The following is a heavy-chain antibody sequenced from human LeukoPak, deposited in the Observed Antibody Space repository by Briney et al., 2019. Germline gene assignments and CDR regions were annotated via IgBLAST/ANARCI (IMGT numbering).Heavy chain of an antibody. D-gene: IGHD4-17*01. CDR1: GFTFSSYG. V-gene: IGHV3-23*01. Sequence: QTGGSLRLSCAASGFTFSSYGMSWVRQAPGKGLEWVSAISGSGGSTYYADSVKGRFTISRDNSKNTLYLQMNSLRAEDTAVYYCAKDRPYDYGDPEYFQHWGQGTLVTVSS. J-gene: IGHJ1*01. CDR3: AKDRPYDYGDPEYFQH. CDR2: ISGSGGST.